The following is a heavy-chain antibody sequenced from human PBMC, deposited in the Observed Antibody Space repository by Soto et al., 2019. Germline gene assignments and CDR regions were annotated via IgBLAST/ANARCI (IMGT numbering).Heavy chain of an antibody. D-gene: IGHD5-12*01. Sequence: QVQLVQSGAEVKKPGSSVRVSCKASGGTFSSYAISWVRQAPGQGLEWMGGIIPIFDTADYAQKFQGRVTITSDESTRTAYMEMSRLRSEDTAVYYCATTPMATINYFSGMDVWGKGTTVTVSS. CDR3: ATTPMATINYFSGMDV. J-gene: IGHJ6*04. V-gene: IGHV1-69*05. CDR1: GGTFSSYA. CDR2: IIPIFDTA.